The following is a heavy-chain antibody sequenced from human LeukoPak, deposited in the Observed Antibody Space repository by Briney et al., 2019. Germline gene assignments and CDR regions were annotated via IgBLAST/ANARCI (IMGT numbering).Heavy chain of an antibody. Sequence: PGRSLRLSCAASGFTFSSYGMHWVRQAPGKGLEWVAVISYDGSNKYYADSVKGRFTISRDNSKSTLYLQMNSLGAEDTALYYCARDQGCSSTSCHSLYTHYWGQGTLVTVSS. J-gene: IGHJ4*02. CDR3: ARDQGCSSTSCHSLYTHY. D-gene: IGHD2-2*01. CDR1: GFTFSSYG. CDR2: ISYDGSNK. V-gene: IGHV3-30*03.